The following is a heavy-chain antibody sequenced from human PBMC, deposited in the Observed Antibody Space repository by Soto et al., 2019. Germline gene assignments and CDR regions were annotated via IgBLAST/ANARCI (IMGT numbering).Heavy chain of an antibody. CDR1: GGSITSGQW. CDR2: IYHSGSS. V-gene: IGHV4-4*02. Sequence: LSLTCAVSGGSITSGQWWSWVRQPPGKGLEWIGEIYHSGSSNYNPSLKSRVTISVDKSKTQFSLRLSSVTAADTAVYYCARQSFWSGFSSYGIDVWGQGTTVTVSS. D-gene: IGHD3-3*01. CDR3: ARQSFWSGFSSYGIDV. J-gene: IGHJ6*02.